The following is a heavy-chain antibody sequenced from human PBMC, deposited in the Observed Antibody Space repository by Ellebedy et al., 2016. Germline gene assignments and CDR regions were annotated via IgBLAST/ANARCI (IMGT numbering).Heavy chain of an antibody. Sequence: GESLKISXAASGFTFSSYDMHWVRQATGKGLEWVSAIGTAGDTYYPGSVKGRFTISRENAKNSLYLQMNSLRAGDTAVYYCARDKRDRVAANFYYYYGMDVWGQGTTVTVSS. CDR2: IGTAGDT. CDR3: ARDKRDRVAANFYYYYGMDV. D-gene: IGHD2-15*01. J-gene: IGHJ6*02. CDR1: GFTFSSYD. V-gene: IGHV3-13*04.